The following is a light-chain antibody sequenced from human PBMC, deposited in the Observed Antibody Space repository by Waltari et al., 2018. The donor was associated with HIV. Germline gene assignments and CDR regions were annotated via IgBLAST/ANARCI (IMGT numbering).Light chain of an antibody. J-gene: IGLJ1*01. CDR2: DVS. CDR1: RRDVGSYNL. Sequence: QSPLTQPPSVSVSPGHSITISCTGTRRDVGSYNLVSWYQQNPGKAPKLMIYDVSKRPSGVSNRFSRSKSGNTASLTISGLQAEDEADYYCWSYAGSSTFYVFGTGTKVTVL. V-gene: IGLV2-23*02. CDR3: WSYAGSSTFYV.